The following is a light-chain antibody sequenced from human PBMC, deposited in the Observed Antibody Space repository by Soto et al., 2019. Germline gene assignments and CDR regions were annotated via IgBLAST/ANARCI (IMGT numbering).Light chain of an antibody. CDR3: QQRSNWPPEVT. CDR1: QSVSSS. CDR2: DAS. Sequence: EIVLTQSPDTLSLSPGERATLSCRASQSVSSSLAWYQQKPGQAPRLLIYDASNRATGIPARFSGSGSGTDFTLTISSLEPADFAVYYCQQRSNWPPEVTFGPGTNVDIK. V-gene: IGKV3-11*01. J-gene: IGKJ3*01.